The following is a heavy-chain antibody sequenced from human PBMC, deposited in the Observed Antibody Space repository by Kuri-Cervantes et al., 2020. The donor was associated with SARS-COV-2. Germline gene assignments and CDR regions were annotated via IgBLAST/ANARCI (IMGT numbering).Heavy chain of an antibody. CDR3: ARGAHHIRFRGEIDY. V-gene: IGHV4-39*01. D-gene: IGHD3-3*01. Sequence: ESLKISCTVSGGSISSSSYYWGWIRQPPGKGLEWIGSIYYSGSTYYNPSLKSLVTISVDTSKNQFSLKLSSVTAADTALYYCARGAHHIRFRGEIDYWSQGALVTVSS. CDR1: GGSISSSSYY. J-gene: IGHJ4*02. CDR2: IYYSGST.